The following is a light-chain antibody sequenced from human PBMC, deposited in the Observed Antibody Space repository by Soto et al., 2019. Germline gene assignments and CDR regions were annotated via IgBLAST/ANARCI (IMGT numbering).Light chain of an antibody. CDR3: AAWDDSLNGVYV. J-gene: IGLJ1*01. V-gene: IGLV1-44*01. CDR2: SND. CDR1: SSNIGSNN. Sequence: QSMLTQQPSASETAGQRVTISCSGSSSNIGSNNVYWYQQLPGTAPKLLIYSNDKRPSGVPDRFSGSKSGTSASLAITGLQSEDEADYYCAAWDDSLNGVYVFGSGTRSPS.